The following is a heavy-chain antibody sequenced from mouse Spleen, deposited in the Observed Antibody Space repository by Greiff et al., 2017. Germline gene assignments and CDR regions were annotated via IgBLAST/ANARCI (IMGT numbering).Heavy chain of an antibody. V-gene: IGHV1-7*01. CDR3: ARGRDYGSSSFFAY. D-gene: IGHD1-1*01. CDR1: GYTFTSYW. CDR2: INPSTGYT. J-gene: IGHJ3*01. Sequence: QVQLQQSGAELAKPGASVKMSCKASGYTFTSYWMHWVKQRPGRGLEWIGYINPSTGYTEYNQKFKDKATLTADKSSSTAYMQLSSLTSEDSAVYYCARGRDYGSSSFFAYWGQGTLVTVSA.